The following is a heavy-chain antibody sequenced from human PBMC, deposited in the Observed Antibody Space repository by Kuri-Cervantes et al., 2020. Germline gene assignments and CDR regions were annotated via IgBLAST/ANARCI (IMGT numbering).Heavy chain of an antibody. Sequence: SVKVSCKASGGTFSSYAISWVRQAPGQGLEWMGGIIPIFGTANCAQKFQGRVTITADKSTSTAYMELSSLRSEDTAVYYCARAPPYDILTGYYFDYWGQGTLVTVSS. D-gene: IGHD3-9*01. J-gene: IGHJ4*02. CDR3: ARAPPYDILTGYYFDY. V-gene: IGHV1-69*06. CDR2: IIPIFGTA. CDR1: GGTFSSYA.